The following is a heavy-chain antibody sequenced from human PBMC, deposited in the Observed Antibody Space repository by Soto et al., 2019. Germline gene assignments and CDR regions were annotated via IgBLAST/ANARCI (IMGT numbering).Heavy chain of an antibody. D-gene: IGHD2-15*01. CDR3: ARDVVLCDGGRCYGIPLDV. Sequence: GGSLRLSCAASGFTVSRKYMTWVRQAPGKGLEWVSLIQSGGTTYYADSVKGRFTISRDTSENTLHLQMDSLRVEDTAVYYCARDVVLCDGGRCYGIPLDVWDKGTTVTVSS. V-gene: IGHV3-66*01. CDR2: IQSGGTT. CDR1: GFTVSRKY. J-gene: IGHJ6*04.